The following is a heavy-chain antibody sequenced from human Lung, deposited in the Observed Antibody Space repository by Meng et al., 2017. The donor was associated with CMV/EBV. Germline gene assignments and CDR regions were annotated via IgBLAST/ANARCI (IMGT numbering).Heavy chain of an antibody. CDR1: GFTVSNNY. D-gene: IGHD6-19*01. J-gene: IGHJ2*01. CDR2: IYSGGST. Sequence: GGSLRLXCAASGFTVSNNYMSWVRQAPGKGLEWVSVIYSGGSTNYADSVKGRFTISRDNSKNTLYLQMHSLRAEDTAVYYCARAESPYSSGWFSGFSYFDLWGSGTLVTVSS. V-gene: IGHV3-53*01. CDR3: ARAESPYSSGWFSGFSYFDL.